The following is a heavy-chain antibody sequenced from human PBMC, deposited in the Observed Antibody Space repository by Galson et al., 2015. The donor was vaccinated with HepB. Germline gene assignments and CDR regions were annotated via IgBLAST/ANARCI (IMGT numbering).Heavy chain of an antibody. CDR2: FDPEHGET. V-gene: IGHV1-24*01. CDR1: GYSLTELS. CDR3: ARELRFLEWLLDFDY. Sequence: SVKVSCKASGYSLTELSMHWVRQAPRKGLEWMGGFDPEHGETIYVQKLQGRVTVTEDTSTDTAYMELRSLRSEDTAVYWCARELRFLEWLLDFDYWGQGTLVTVSS. J-gene: IGHJ4*02. D-gene: IGHD3-3*01.